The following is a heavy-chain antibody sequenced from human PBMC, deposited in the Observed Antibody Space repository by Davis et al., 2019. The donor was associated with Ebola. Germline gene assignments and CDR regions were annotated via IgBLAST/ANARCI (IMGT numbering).Heavy chain of an antibody. CDR3: ARDKGIVGATELFDY. D-gene: IGHD1-26*01. V-gene: IGHV3-33*01. CDR2: IWYDGTKH. Sequence: GESLKISCAASGFSFSAFVMHWVRPAPGKGLEWVALIWYDGTKHYYADSVNGRFTISRDNAKNSLYLQMNRLRAEDTAVYYCARDKGIVGATELFDYWGQGTLVTASS. CDR1: GFSFSAFV. J-gene: IGHJ4*02.